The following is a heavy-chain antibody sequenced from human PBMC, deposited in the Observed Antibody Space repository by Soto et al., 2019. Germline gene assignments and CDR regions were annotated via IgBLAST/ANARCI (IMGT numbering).Heavy chain of an antibody. Sequence: GGSLRLSCAASGFTFSSYGMHWVRQAPGKGLEWVAVIWYDGSNKYYADSVKGRFTISRDNSKSTLYLQMNSLRAEDTAVYYCARVGAVAGIDGMDVWGKGTTVTVSS. CDR3: ARVGAVAGIDGMDV. J-gene: IGHJ6*04. V-gene: IGHV3-33*01. D-gene: IGHD6-19*01. CDR2: IWYDGSNK. CDR1: GFTFSSYG.